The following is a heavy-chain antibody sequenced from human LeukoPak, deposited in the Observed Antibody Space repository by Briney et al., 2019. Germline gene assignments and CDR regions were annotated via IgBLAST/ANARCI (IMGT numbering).Heavy chain of an antibody. CDR3: ARGKRGSSMVRGVIGALDI. J-gene: IGHJ3*02. V-gene: IGHV3-21*01. CDR2: ISSSSSYI. CDR1: GFTFSSYS. Sequence: PGGSLRLSCAASGFTFSSYSMNWVRQAPGKGLEWVSSISSSSSYIYYADSVKGRFTISRDNAKNSLYLQMNSLRAEDTAVYYCARGKRGSSMVRGVIGALDIWGQGTMVTVSS. D-gene: IGHD3-10*01.